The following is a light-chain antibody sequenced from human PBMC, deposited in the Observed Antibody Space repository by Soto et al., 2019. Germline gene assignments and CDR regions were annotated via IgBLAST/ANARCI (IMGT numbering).Light chain of an antibody. Sequence: QSVLTQSPSASGTPGQRITISCSGSTSNLGSNSVNWYQQLPGTAPKVVIYGNNQRPSGVPDRFSGSKSGTSASLAISGLQSGDEADYYCAAWDDSLNGMLFGGGTKVTVL. J-gene: IGLJ2*01. V-gene: IGLV1-44*01. CDR1: TSNLGSNS. CDR3: AAWDDSLNGML. CDR2: GNN.